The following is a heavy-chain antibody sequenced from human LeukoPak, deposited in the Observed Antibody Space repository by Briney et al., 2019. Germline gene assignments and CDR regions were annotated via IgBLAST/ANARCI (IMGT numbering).Heavy chain of an antibody. J-gene: IGHJ4*02. D-gene: IGHD2-15*01. CDR2: IKEDGSEK. CDR1: GFTFSSYW. CDR3: AREGDYYCSGGSCYDY. V-gene: IGHV3-7*01. Sequence: GGSLRLSCAASGFTFSSYWMSWVRQAPGKGLEWVANIKEDGSEKYYVDSVKGRFTISRDNARNSVYLQMNSLRAEDTAVYYCAREGDYYCSGGSCYDYWGQGTLVTVSS.